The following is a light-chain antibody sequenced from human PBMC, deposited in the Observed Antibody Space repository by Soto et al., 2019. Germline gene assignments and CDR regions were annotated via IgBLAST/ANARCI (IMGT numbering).Light chain of an antibody. CDR2: GAD. V-gene: IGKV1-5*01. Sequence: DIQMTQSPPTLSASVGDRVTITCRASQSIRKYLAWYQQMPGKAPKLLIYGADNLQNGVPSRFSGSGSGTDFTLTLSCRQPDDVATFLCQLHNSYSQTFGRGTKMEIK. CDR3: QLHNSYSQT. CDR1: QSIRKY. J-gene: IGKJ1*01.